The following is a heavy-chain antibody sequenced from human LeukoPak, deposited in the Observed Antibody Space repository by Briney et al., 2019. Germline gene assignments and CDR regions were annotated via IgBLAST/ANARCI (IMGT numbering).Heavy chain of an antibody. CDR2: IYTGGST. J-gene: IGHJ6*02. Sequence: GGSLRLSCAASGFTVSSNYMSWVRQAPGKGLEWVSVIYTGGSTYYADSVKGRFTISRDNSKNTLYLQMNSLRVEDTAVYYCARDVGCSGTSCQVSYYYYGMDVWGQGTTVTVSS. V-gene: IGHV3-66*01. CDR1: GFTVSSNY. CDR3: ARDVGCSGTSCQVSYYYYGMDV. D-gene: IGHD2-2*01.